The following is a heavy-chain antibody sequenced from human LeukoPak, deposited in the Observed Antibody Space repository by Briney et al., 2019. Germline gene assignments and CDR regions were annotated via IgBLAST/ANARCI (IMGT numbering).Heavy chain of an antibody. D-gene: IGHD4-23*01. V-gene: IGHV1-18*04. CDR1: GYSFTSYG. J-gene: IGHJ4*02. CDR3: VREGGGRPFDY. Sequence: ASVKVSCRASGYSFTSYGISWVRQAPGQGLEWMAWISTYNGNTHYAQNLQGRVTVTTDTSTGTAYMELRSLRSDDTAVYYCVREGGGRPFDYWGQGTLVTVSS. CDR2: ISTYNGNT.